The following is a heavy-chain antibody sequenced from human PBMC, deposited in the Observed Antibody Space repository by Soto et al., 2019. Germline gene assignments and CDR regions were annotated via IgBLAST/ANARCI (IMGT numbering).Heavy chain of an antibody. CDR1: GGSISSDGYY. CDR2: IYDSRRT. J-gene: IGHJ4*02. Sequence: QVQLQESGPGLVKPSQTLSLTCTVSGGSISSDGYYWTWIRQHPGEGLEWIGYIYDSRRTSYNPSLKSRVTISLDTSKNQFSLNLSSVTAADTAVYYCARGPIFSYWGQGTLVTVSS. V-gene: IGHV4-31*03. CDR3: ARGPIFSY. D-gene: IGHD3-3*01.